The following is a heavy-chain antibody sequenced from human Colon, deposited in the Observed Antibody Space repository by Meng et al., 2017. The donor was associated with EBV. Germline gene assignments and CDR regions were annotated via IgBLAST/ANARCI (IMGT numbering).Heavy chain of an antibody. Sequence: QVQLTAGGAGLLKPSGTLSLTCAVYGGSFSDYYWTWIRQPPVTGLEWIGEINHSGSTNYNPSLKSRVTMSVDTSKNQFSLKLSSVTAADTAVYYCAKLARPPYYNWNDGSRDYFDYWGQGTLVTVSS. CDR3: AKLARPPYYNWNDGSRDYFDY. V-gene: IGHV4-34*01. D-gene: IGHD1-20*01. CDR1: GGSFSDYY. CDR2: INHSGST. J-gene: IGHJ4*02.